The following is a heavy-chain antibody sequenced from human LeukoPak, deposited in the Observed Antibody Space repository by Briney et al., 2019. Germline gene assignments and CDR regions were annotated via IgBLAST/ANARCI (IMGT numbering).Heavy chain of an antibody. V-gene: IGHV3-30*18. CDR1: GFTFSSYG. J-gene: IGHJ6*02. D-gene: IGHD6-19*01. Sequence: PGGSLRLSCAASGFTFSSYGMHWVRQAPGKGLEWVAVISYDGSNKYYADSVKGRFTISRDNSKNTLYLQTNSLRAEDTAVYYCAKDSVAGSRYYYYGMDVWGQGTTVTVSS. CDR2: ISYDGSNK. CDR3: AKDSVAGSRYYYYGMDV.